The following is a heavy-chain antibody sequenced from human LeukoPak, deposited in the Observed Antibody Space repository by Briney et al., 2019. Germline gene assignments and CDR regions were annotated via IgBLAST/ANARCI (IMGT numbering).Heavy chain of an antibody. Sequence: PSETLSLTCTVSGGSISSYYWSWIRQPPGKGLEWIGYIYYSGSTNYNPSLKSRVTISVDTSKNQFSLKLSSVTAADTAVYCCARHGYYYDSSGYPIDAFDIWGQGTMVTVSS. CDR1: GGSISSYY. CDR2: IYYSGST. V-gene: IGHV4-59*08. CDR3: ARHGYYYDSSGYPIDAFDI. J-gene: IGHJ3*02. D-gene: IGHD3-22*01.